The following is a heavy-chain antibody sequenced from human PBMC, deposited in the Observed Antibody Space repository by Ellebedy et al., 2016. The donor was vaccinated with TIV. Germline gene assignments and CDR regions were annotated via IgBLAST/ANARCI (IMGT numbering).Heavy chain of an antibody. CDR3: ARVSFGDTAEEY. V-gene: IGHV3-13*01. D-gene: IGHD2-21*01. Sequence: GESLKISCAASGFTFSSYDMHWVRQGPGKVLEWVSAIGTAGYTYYPGSVKGRFTISRENAKTSFYLQITSLRAEDTAVYYCARVSFGDTAEEYWGKGTLVTVSS. J-gene: IGHJ4*03. CDR1: GFTFSSYD. CDR2: IGTAGYT.